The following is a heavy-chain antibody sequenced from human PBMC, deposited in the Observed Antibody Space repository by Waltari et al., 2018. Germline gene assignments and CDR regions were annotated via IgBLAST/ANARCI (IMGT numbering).Heavy chain of an antibody. D-gene: IGHD6-25*01. Sequence: EVQLVQSGGGLVHPGGSLRLSCVTSGFGFDTFWRSWVRQAPGKGLEWVANIREDGGDTYYLDSVKGRFTISRDNANNSLYLEMDSLTVEDTGVYYCVTRVAAAGWGQGTLVTVSS. V-gene: IGHV3-7*01. CDR3: VTRVAAAG. CDR1: GFGFDTFW. J-gene: IGHJ4*02. CDR2: IREDGGDT.